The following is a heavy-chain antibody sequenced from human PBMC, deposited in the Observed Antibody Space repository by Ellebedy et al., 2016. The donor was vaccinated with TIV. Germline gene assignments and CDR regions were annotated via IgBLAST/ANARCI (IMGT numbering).Heavy chain of an antibody. CDR1: GFTLNSYA. CDR2: ISGIGYNK. D-gene: IGHD5-24*01. V-gene: IGHV3-23*01. Sequence: PGGSLRLSCAASGFTLNSYAMSWVRQAPRKGLEWVAPISGIGYNKDYGASVKGRFTISRDNSKNALYLQMDTLRVDDTAVYYCVRDGYNRIPFDYWGQGTLVTVSS. CDR3: VRDGYNRIPFDY. J-gene: IGHJ4*02.